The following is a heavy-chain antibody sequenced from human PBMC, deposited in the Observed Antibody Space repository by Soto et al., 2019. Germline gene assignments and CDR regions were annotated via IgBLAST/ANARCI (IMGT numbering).Heavy chain of an antibody. D-gene: IGHD5-18*01. V-gene: IGHV4-30-4*01. CDR2: IYYSGST. Sequence: SETLSLTCTVSGGSISSGDYYWSWIRQPPGKGLEWIGYIYYSGSTYYNPSLKSRVTISGDTSKNQFSLNLSSVTAADTAVYYFASYGYGGDYYGMDVWGQETTVTVSS. J-gene: IGHJ6*02. CDR1: GGSISSGDYY. CDR3: ASYGYGGDYYGMDV.